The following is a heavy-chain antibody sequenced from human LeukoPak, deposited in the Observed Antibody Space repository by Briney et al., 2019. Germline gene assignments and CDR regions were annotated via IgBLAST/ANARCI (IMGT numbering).Heavy chain of an antibody. V-gene: IGHV1-3*01. D-gene: IGHD6-13*01. Sequence: ASVKVSCKASGYTFTSYAMHWVRQAPGQGLEWMGWINAGNGNTKYSQKFQGRVTITRDTSASTAYMELSSLRSEDTAVYYCARVHHSSSWYPLDYWGQGTLVTVSS. CDR1: GYTFTSYA. J-gene: IGHJ4*02. CDR2: INAGNGNT. CDR3: ARVHHSSSWYPLDY.